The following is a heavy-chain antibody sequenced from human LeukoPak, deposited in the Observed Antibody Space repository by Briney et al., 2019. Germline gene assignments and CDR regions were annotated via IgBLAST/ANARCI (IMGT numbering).Heavy chain of an antibody. Sequence: PSETLSLTCTVSGGSISSGGYYWSWIRQHPGKGLEWIGYIYYSGSTYYNPSLKSRVTISVDTSKNQFSLKLSSVTAADTAVYYCARAGGMGDFWSGYYHQNWFDPWGQGTPVTVSS. D-gene: IGHD3-3*01. V-gene: IGHV4-31*03. CDR3: ARAGGMGDFWSGYYHQNWFDP. CDR1: GGSISSGGYY. J-gene: IGHJ5*02. CDR2: IYYSGST.